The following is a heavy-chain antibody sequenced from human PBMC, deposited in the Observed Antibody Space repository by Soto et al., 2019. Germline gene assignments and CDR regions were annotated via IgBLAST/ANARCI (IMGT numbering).Heavy chain of an antibody. Sequence: SETLSLTCTVSGGSISSGGYYWSWIRQHPGKGLEWIGYIYYSGSTYYNPSLKSRVTISVDTSKNQFSLKLSTVTAADTAVYYCARGGPTYYSDSSGYYRLGYWGQRSLVSLSS. V-gene: IGHV4-31*03. CDR3: ARGGPTYYSDSSGYYRLGY. CDR1: GGSISSGGYY. J-gene: IGHJ4*02. CDR2: IYYSGST. D-gene: IGHD3-22*01.